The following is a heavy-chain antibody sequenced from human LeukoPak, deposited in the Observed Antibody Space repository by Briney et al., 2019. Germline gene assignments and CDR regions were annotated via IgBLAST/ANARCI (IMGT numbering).Heavy chain of an antibody. D-gene: IGHD6-19*01. CDR3: ARGLRYSSGWSYYLEF. V-gene: IGHV4-34*01. Sequence: PSETLSLTCAVYGGSFIGYYWSWIRQPPGKGLEWIGEINHSGSTNYNPSLKSRVTISVDTSKNQFSLKLSSVTAADTAVYHCARGLRYSSGWSYYLEFWGQGTLVTVSS. J-gene: IGHJ4*02. CDR1: GGSFIGYY. CDR2: INHSGST.